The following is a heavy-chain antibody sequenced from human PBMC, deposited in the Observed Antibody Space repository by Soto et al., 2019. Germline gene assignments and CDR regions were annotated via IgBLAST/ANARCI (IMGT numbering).Heavy chain of an antibody. CDR3: GRGGSAERQTDGDSYHYYPMDV. V-gene: IGHV3-21*01. CDR1: GFTFASYN. Sequence: GGSLTLSCASSGFTFASYNMLWVRQAPGKGLEWVASISHNGVYIYHPDPARGGTTVPRANDNNSLFLEMTITGADDTAEYCCGRGGSAERQTDGDSYHYYPMDVWGQGTTVTVSS. J-gene: IGHJ6*02. D-gene: IGHD3-22*01. CDR2: ISHNGVYI.